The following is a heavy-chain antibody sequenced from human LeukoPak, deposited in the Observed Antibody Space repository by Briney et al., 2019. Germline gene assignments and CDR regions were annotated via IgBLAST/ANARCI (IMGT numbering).Heavy chain of an antibody. CDR1: GYTFTSYD. D-gene: IGHD5-24*01. Sequence: ASVKVSCKASGYTFTSYDINWVRQATGQGLEWMGWMNPNSGNTGYAQKFQGRVTMTRNTSISTAYMELRSLRSDDTAVYYCARVRDGYNPFDYWGQGTLVTVSS. CDR3: ARVRDGYNPFDY. J-gene: IGHJ4*02. V-gene: IGHV1-8*01. CDR2: MNPNSGNT.